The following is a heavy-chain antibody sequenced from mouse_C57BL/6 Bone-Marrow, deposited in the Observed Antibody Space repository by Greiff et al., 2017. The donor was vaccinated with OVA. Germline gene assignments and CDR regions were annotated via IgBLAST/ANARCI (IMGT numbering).Heavy chain of an antibody. V-gene: IGHV5-17*01. CDR2: ISSGSSTI. J-gene: IGHJ4*01. D-gene: IGHD4-1*01. CDR1: GFTFSDYG. Sequence: EVMLVESGGGLVKPGGSLKLSCAASGFTFSDYGMHWVRQAPEKGLEWVAYISSGSSTIYYADTVKGRFTISRDNAKNTLFLQMTSLRSEDTAMYYCARRRANWGYAMDYWGQGTSVTVSS. CDR3: ARRRANWGYAMDY.